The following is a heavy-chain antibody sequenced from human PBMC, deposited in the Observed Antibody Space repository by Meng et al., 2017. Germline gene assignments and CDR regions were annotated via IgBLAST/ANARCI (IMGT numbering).Heavy chain of an antibody. Sequence: QLCGSGAEVENPGASRKVSCKASGYNFTSYDINWVRQATGQGLEWMGWMNPNSGNTGYAQKFQGRVTMTRNTSISTAYMELSSLRSEDTAVYYCARGLNDYVWGSYRHFDYWGQGTLVTVSS. J-gene: IGHJ4*02. V-gene: IGHV1-8*01. CDR2: MNPNSGNT. CDR1: GYNFTSYD. D-gene: IGHD3-16*02. CDR3: ARGLNDYVWGSYRHFDY.